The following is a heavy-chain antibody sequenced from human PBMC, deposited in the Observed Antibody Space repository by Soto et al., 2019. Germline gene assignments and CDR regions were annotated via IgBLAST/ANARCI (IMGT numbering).Heavy chain of an antibody. D-gene: IGHD1-26*01. J-gene: IGHJ4*02. V-gene: IGHV3-7*01. CDR2: MNQDGSEI. CDR3: ARDVSDQRFAH. Sequence: EVQLVESGGGLVQPGGSLRLSCVGSGFTSSSFWICWIRQTPGKGLEWVTNMNQDGSEIAYADSVKGRFTVSRDNAKNAVYLQMNSLTVEDTAVYFRARDVSDQRFAHWGQGALVTVSS. CDR1: GFTSSSFW.